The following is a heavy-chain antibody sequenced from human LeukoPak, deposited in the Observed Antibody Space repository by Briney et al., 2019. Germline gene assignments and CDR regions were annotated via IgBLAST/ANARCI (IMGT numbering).Heavy chain of an antibody. J-gene: IGHJ5*02. Sequence: ASVKVSCKASGGTFSSYAISWVRQAPGQGLEWMGWINPNSGGTNYAQKFQGRVTMTRDTSISTAYMELSRLRSDDTAVYYCAVTRGYSSGWYVGASWFDPWGQGTLVTVSS. CDR1: GGTFSSYA. V-gene: IGHV1-2*02. D-gene: IGHD6-19*01. CDR3: AVTRGYSSGWYVGASWFDP. CDR2: INPNSGGT.